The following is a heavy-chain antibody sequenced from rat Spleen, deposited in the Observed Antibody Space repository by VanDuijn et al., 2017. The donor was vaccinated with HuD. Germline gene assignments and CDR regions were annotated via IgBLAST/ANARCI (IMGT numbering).Heavy chain of an antibody. J-gene: IGHJ3*01. V-gene: IGHV5S23*01. Sequence: EVQLVESGGGLIQPGGSLNLSCTASGFTFSNFDMAWVRQAPTKGLEWVTSISPSGVTYYRDSVKGRFTVSRENTERTLYLLVDSLRSEDTATYYCVRQDTSGYSNWFAYWGQGTLVTVSS. CDR3: VRQDTSGYSNWFAY. D-gene: IGHD4-3*01. CDR2: ISPSGVT. CDR1: GFTFSNFD.